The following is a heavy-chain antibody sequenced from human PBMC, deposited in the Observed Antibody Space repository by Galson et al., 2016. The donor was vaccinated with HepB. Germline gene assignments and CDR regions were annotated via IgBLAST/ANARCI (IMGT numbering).Heavy chain of an antibody. CDR1: GYSFTDYW. CDR3: ARQGGEGLVLFRFDF. CDR2: IYPGDSET. D-gene: IGHD4/OR15-4a*01. Sequence: QSGAEVKKPGESLKISCKGSGYSFTDYWIGWVRQKPGKGLEWMGIIYPGDSETTYSPSFQGQVTISVDKSVSTAYLQLSSLKVSDTAMYYCARQGGEGLVLFRFDFWGQGSLVTVSS. V-gene: IGHV5-51*01. J-gene: IGHJ4*02.